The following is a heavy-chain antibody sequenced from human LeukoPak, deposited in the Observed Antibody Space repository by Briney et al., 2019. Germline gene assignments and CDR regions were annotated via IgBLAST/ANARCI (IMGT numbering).Heavy chain of an antibody. CDR1: GFTFNSYW. CDR2: IKQDGSEK. D-gene: IGHD1-26*01. Sequence: PGGSLRLSCAASGFTFNSYWMSWVRQAPGKGLEWVANIKQDGSEKHYVDSVKGRFTISRDNAKNSLYLQMNSLRAEDTAVYYCARDQTKWEPLRRRDYYYMDVWGKGTTVTVPS. CDR3: ARDQTKWEPLRRRDYYYMDV. V-gene: IGHV3-7*01. J-gene: IGHJ6*03.